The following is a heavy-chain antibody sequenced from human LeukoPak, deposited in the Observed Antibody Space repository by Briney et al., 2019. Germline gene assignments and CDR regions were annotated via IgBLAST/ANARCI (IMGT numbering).Heavy chain of an antibody. CDR1: GYRFTAYG. V-gene: IGHV1-18*01. J-gene: IGHJ5*02. CDR3: ARVCHIVGVTAEGGWFDP. CDR2: TSIYNGKT. Sequence: ASVKVSCKASGYRFTAYGIGWVRQAPGHGLEWVGWTSIYNGKTYYTQRFQDRVSMTTDTSTSTVYMELRSLRSDDTAVYYCARVCHIVGVTAEGGWFDPWGQGTLVTVSS. D-gene: IGHD2-21*02.